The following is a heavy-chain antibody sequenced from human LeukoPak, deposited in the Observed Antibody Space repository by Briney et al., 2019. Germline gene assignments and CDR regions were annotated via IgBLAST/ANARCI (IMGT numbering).Heavy chain of an antibody. D-gene: IGHD3-16*01. J-gene: IGHJ4*02. V-gene: IGHV3-23*01. CDR2: ISGSGGST. Sequence: GGSLRLSCAASGFTFSSYAMSWVRQAPGKGLEWVSTISGSGGSTYYADSVKGRFTISRDNSKNTLYLQMNSLRAEDTAVYYCARGVRWGSYVCNYWGQGTLVTVSS. CDR1: GFTFSSYA. CDR3: ARGVRWGSYVCNY.